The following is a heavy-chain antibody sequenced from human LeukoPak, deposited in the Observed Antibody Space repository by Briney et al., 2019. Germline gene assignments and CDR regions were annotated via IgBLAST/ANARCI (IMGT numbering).Heavy chain of an antibody. D-gene: IGHD3-10*01. V-gene: IGHV4-39*01. Sequence: PSETLSLTCTVSGGSISRSRYYWGWIRQPPGKGLEWIGSIYYSGSTYYNPSLKSRVTISVDTSKNQFSLKLSSVTAAETAVYYCARLEGTVWFGANDGMDVWGQGTMVTVSS. CDR3: ARLEGTVWFGANDGMDV. CDR1: GGSISRSRYY. J-gene: IGHJ6*02. CDR2: IYYSGST.